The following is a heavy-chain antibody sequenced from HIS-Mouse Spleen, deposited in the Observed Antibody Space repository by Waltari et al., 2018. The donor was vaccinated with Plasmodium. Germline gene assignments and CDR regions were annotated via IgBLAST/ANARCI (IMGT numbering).Heavy chain of an antibody. V-gene: IGHV3-21*01. CDR3: ARDPQVNDWYFDL. CDR2: ISSSSSYR. CDR1: GFTFSSYS. J-gene: IGHJ2*01. Sequence: EVQLVESGGGLVKPGGSLRLSCAASGFTFSSYSMNWVRQAPGKGLEWVSSISSSSSYRYYADSVKGRFTISRDNAKNSLYLQMNSLRAEDTAVYYCARDPQVNDWYFDLWGRGTLVTVSS.